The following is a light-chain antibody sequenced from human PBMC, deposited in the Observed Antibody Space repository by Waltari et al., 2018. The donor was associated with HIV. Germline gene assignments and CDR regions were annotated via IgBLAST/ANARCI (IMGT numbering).Light chain of an antibody. V-gene: IGKV3-20*01. CDR2: GAS. Sequence: EIVLTQSPGTLSLSPGERATLSCRASQSISSSSLAWYQQKPGQAPRLLIYGASTRATGIPDRFSGSGSGTDFTLTVSGLEPEDFAVYYCQQYGSSPVAFGQGTKVEIK. CDR1: QSISSSS. J-gene: IGKJ1*01. CDR3: QQYGSSPVA.